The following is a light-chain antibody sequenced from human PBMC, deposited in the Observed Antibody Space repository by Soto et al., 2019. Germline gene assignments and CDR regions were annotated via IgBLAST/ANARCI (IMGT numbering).Light chain of an antibody. CDR1: QSVGSAY. J-gene: IGKJ1*01. V-gene: IGKV3-20*01. CDR3: QQYDSSPRT. CDR2: DTS. Sequence: IGLTQSPGTLSLSPGERATLSCRASQSVGSAYLAWYQQKPGQAPRLLIYDTSNRATGVPARFSGSGSGTDFTLTISRLEPEDFAVYYCQQYDSSPRTFGQGTKVDIK.